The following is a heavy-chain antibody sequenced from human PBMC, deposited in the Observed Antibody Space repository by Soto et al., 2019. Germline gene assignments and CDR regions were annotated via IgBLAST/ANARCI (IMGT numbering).Heavy chain of an antibody. V-gene: IGHV4-4*02. CDR1: SGSISSLNW. CDR2: IYHSGSA. D-gene: IGHD3-10*01. J-gene: IGHJ4*02. Sequence: QVQLQESGPGLVKPSGTLSLTCAVSSGSISSLNWWTWVRQPPGKGLEWIGEIYHSGSANYSPSLKSRVTMSVDKSKNQFSLNVNSVTAADTAVYYCARYASGSSYFDYWGQGTLVTVSS. CDR3: ARYASGSSYFDY.